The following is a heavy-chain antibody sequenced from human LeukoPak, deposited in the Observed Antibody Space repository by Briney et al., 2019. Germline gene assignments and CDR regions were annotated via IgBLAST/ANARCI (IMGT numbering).Heavy chain of an antibody. CDR3: AKRDSYYYDSSGYYTDAFDI. CDR2: ISGSGGST. D-gene: IGHD3-22*01. V-gene: IGHV3-23*01. CDR1: GFTFSSYA. Sequence: GGSLRLSCAASGFTFSSYAMSWVRQAPGKGLEWVSAISGSGGSTYYADSVKGRFTIPRDNSKNTLYLQMNSLRAEDTAVYYCAKRDSYYYDSSGYYTDAFDIWGQGTMVTVSS. J-gene: IGHJ3*02.